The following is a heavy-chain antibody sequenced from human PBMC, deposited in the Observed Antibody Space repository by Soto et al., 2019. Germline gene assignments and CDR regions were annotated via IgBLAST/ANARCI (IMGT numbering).Heavy chain of an antibody. CDR1: GGSISSSNW. CDR3: ARSRYGDYSNYYGMDV. J-gene: IGHJ6*02. V-gene: IGHV4-4*02. CDR2: IYHSGST. D-gene: IGHD4-17*01. Sequence: SETLSLTCAVSGGSISSSNWWSWVSQPPGKGLEWIGEIYHSGSTNYNPSLKSRVTISVDKSKNQFSLKLSSVTAADTAVYYCARSRYGDYSNYYGMDVWGQGTTVTVSS.